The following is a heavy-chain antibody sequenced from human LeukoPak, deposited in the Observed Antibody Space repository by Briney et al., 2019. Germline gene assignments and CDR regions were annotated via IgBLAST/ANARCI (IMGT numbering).Heavy chain of an antibody. J-gene: IGHJ5*02. V-gene: IGHV3-9*01. CDR1: GFTFDDYA. D-gene: IGHD6-19*01. Sequence: QPGRSLRLSCAASGFTFDDYAMHWVRQAPGKGLEWVSGISWNSGSIGYADSVKGRFTISRDNAKNSLYLQMNSLRAEDTALYYCAKDSAIAVALGRNWFDPWGQGTQVSVSS. CDR3: AKDSAIAVALGRNWFDP. CDR2: ISWNSGSI.